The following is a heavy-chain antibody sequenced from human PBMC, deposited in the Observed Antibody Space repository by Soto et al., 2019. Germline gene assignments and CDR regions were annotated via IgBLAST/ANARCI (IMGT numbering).Heavy chain of an antibody. CDR3: ARDNERCFEWLLLESYGMDF. D-gene: IGHD3-3*01. CDR2: TWYDGSNK. J-gene: IGHJ6*02. Sequence: PGGSLRLSCAASGFTFSSYGMHWVRQAPGKGLEWVAVTWYDGSNKYYADSVKGRFTISRDNSKNTLYLQMNSLRAEDTAVYYCARDNERCFEWLLLESYGMDFWGQGSTVTV. V-gene: IGHV3-33*01. CDR1: GFTFSSYG.